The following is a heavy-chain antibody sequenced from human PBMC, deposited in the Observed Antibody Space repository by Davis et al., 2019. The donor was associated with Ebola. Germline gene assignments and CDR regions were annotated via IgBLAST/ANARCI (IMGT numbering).Heavy chain of an antibody. CDR3: ARDSRTGATFYYYMDV. CDR1: GGTFSSYA. Sequence: SVKVSCKASGGTFSSYAISWVRQAPGQGLEWMGGIIPFFGTSNHAPNFQDRVTLTADESPSTVYMELSGLTSEDSGVYFCARDSRTGATFYYYMDVWGKGTTVTVSS. D-gene: IGHD1-1*01. V-gene: IGHV1-69*13. J-gene: IGHJ6*03. CDR2: IIPFFGTS.